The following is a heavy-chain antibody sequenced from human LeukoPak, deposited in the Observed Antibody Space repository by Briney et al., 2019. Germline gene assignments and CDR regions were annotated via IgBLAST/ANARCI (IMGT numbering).Heavy chain of an antibody. D-gene: IGHD1-1*01. J-gene: IGHJ6*02. CDR1: GFTVSSNY. CDR3: ARGGRAGVHTSYGMDV. Sequence: GGSLRLPCAASGFTVSSNYMSWVRQAPGKGLEWVSVIYSGGSTYYADSVKGRFTISRDNSKNTLYPQMNSLRAEDTAVYYCARGGRAGVHTSYGMDVWGQGTTVTVSS. CDR2: IYSGGST. V-gene: IGHV3-66*01.